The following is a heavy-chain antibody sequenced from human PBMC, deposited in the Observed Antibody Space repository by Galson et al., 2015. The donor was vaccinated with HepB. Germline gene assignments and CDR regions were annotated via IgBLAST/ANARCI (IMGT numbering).Heavy chain of an antibody. CDR3: AKDRDLAAVSADDFDH. J-gene: IGHJ4*02. CDR1: GFTFSAFS. CDR2: IDARGRTT. Sequence: SLRLSCAASGFTFSAFSMAWVRQAPGKGLEWVSAIDARGRTTIYADSVKGRSTISRDNSKSTLYTQMNSLRVEDTAIYYCAKDRDLAAVSADDFDHWGRGTLVTVSS. V-gene: IGHV3-23*01. D-gene: IGHD2-21*02.